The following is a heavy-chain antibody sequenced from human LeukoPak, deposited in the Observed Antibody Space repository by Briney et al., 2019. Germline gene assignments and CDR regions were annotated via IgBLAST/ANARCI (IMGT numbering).Heavy chain of an antibody. D-gene: IGHD6-13*01. J-gene: IGHJ4*02. CDR3: ASNLGYSSSWYFT. Sequence: ASVKVSCKASGYTFTSYGISWVRQAPGQGLEWMGGIIPIFGTANYAQKFQGRVTITADESTSTAYMELSSLRSEDTAVYYCASNLGYSSSWYFTWGQGTLVTVSS. CDR2: IIPIFGTA. CDR1: GYTFTSYG. V-gene: IGHV1-69*13.